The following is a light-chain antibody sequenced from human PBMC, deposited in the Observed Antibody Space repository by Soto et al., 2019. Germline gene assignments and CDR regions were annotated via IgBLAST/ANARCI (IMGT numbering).Light chain of an antibody. CDR2: KAS. Sequence: DIQMTQSPATLSASVGDRVTVPCRASQSISTLLAWYQQKPGKAPKLLIDKASNLESGVPSRFSGSGSGAEFTLTISSLQPDDFATYYCLQYNSYPFTFGGGPKVDIK. J-gene: IGKJ4*01. CDR3: LQYNSYPFT. V-gene: IGKV1-5*03. CDR1: QSISTL.